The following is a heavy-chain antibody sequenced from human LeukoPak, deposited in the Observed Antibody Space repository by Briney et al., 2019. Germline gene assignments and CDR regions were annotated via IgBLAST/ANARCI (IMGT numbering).Heavy chain of an antibody. Sequence: SETLSLTCTVSGGSIGTSGYYWGWIRQPPGKGLEWIGYIYYSGSTNYNPSLKSRVTISVDTSKNQFSLKLSSVTAADTAVYYCARGGDAHLVVPAANVGNWFDPWGQGTLVTVSS. J-gene: IGHJ5*02. CDR1: GGSIGTSGYY. CDR2: IYYSGST. CDR3: ARGGDAHLVVPAANVGNWFDP. D-gene: IGHD2-2*01. V-gene: IGHV4-61*08.